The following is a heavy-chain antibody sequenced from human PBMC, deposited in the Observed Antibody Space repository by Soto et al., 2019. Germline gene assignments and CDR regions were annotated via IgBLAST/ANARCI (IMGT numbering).Heavy chain of an antibody. CDR3: AKMGISTTSSFDN. J-gene: IGHJ4*02. Sequence: WGSLLLSCSVYDFTFSSYAMCWVRQAPGKGLEWVSVISSRGGSVYYADSVKGRFTVSRDNSLNVLFLHMNKLRVEDTAVYYCAKMGISTTSSFDNWGQGIMVTVSS. CDR2: ISSRGGSV. V-gene: IGHV3-23*01. D-gene: IGHD1-26*01. CDR1: DFTFSSYA.